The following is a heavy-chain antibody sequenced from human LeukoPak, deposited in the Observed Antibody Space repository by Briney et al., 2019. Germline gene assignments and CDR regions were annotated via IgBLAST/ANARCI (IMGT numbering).Heavy chain of an antibody. D-gene: IGHD1-26*01. CDR1: GFTFDDYG. CDR2: INWNGGST. Sequence: GPGGSLRLSCAASGFTFDDYGLSWVRQAPGKGLEWVSTINWNGGSTGYADSVKGRFTISRDNAKNSLYLQMDSLRVEDTAEYYCARDPYSGNYGAYYYYYMDVWGKGTTVTVSS. J-gene: IGHJ6*03. V-gene: IGHV3-20*04. CDR3: ARDPYSGNYGAYYYYYMDV.